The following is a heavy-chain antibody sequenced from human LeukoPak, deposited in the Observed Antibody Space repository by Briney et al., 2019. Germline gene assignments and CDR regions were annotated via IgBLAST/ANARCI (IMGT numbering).Heavy chain of an antibody. Sequence: GGSLRLSCAASGFTFSDYNMNWVRQAPGKGLEWVSVISSSSTYIYYADSVKGRFTISRVNAKNSLYLQMNSLRAEDTAVYYCARVSTAASLASDYWGQGTLVTVST. J-gene: IGHJ4*02. V-gene: IGHV3-21*06. CDR1: GFTFSDYN. CDR3: ARVSTAASLASDY. D-gene: IGHD6-13*01. CDR2: ISSSSTYI.